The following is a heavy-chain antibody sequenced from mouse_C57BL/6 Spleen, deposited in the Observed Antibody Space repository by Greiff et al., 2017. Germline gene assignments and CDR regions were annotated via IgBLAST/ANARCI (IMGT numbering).Heavy chain of an antibody. CDR1: GFSFNTYA. CDR2: IRSKSNNYAT. J-gene: IGHJ1*03. Sequence: EVQLVESGGGLVQPKGSLKLSCAASGFSFNTYAMNWVRQAPGKGLEWVARIRSKSNNYATYYADSVKDRFTISRDDSESMLYLQMNNLKTEDTAMYYCVRSTVNGYFDVWGTGTTVTVSS. V-gene: IGHV10-1*01. CDR3: VRSTVNGYFDV. D-gene: IGHD1-1*01.